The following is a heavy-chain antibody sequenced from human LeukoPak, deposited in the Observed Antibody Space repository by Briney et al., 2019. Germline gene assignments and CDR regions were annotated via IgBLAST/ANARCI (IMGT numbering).Heavy chain of an antibody. Sequence: GGSLRLSCAASGFTFSSYAMHWVRQAPGKGLEWVAVISYDGSNKYYADSVKGRFTISRDNSKNTLYLQMNSLRAEGTAVYYCARTAGSSDPFDYWGQGTLVTVSS. V-gene: IGHV3-30*04. CDR2: ISYDGSNK. D-gene: IGHD3-10*01. CDR1: GFTFSSYA. J-gene: IGHJ4*02. CDR3: ARTAGSSDPFDY.